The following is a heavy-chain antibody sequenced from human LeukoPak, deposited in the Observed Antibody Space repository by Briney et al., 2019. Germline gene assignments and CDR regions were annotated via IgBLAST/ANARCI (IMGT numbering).Heavy chain of an antibody. CDR1: GFTFSSYA. D-gene: IGHD5-18*01. J-gene: IGHJ4*02. CDR2: ISGSGGST. V-gene: IGHV3-23*01. Sequence: GGSLRLSCAASGFTFSSYAMSWVRQAPGKGLEWVSAISGSGGSTYYADSVKGRFTISRDNSKNTLYLQMNSLRAEDTAVYYCAKGHAHATRYSYGSEKFDYWGQGTLVTVSS. CDR3: AKGHAHATRYSYGSEKFDY.